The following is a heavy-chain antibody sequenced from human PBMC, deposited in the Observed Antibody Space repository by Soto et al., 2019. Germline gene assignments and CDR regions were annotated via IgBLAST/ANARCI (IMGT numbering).Heavy chain of an antibody. CDR2: ISGYNDYT. D-gene: IGHD3-16*01. CDR1: GYTFTRYG. V-gene: IGHV1-18*01. J-gene: IGHJ6*02. CDR3: AGGGYYYYAWEELSYCGLDV. Sequence: QVQLVQSAAEMKKPGASLKVSCKASGYTFTRYGITWVRQAPGQGLEWMGWISGYNDYTNYAQKLQGRVTMTADTARVTVSMELRRITAYDALGYFCAGGGYYYYAWEELSYCGLDVWGQGTTVTVSS.